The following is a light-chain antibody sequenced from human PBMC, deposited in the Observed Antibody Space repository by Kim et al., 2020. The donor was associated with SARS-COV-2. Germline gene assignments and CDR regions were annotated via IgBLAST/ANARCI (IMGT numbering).Light chain of an antibody. CDR1: SNDIGAYNY. V-gene: IGLV2-14*03. CDR3: SSFTTTTTVV. Sequence: QSALTQPASLSGSPGQSMTISCSGTSNDIGAYNYVSWYQQSPGKAPKLIIFHVNSRPSGVSHRFSGSKFDNTASLTITGLQPEDEADYYCSSFTTTTTVVFGGGTQLTVL. J-gene: IGLJ3*02. CDR2: HVN.